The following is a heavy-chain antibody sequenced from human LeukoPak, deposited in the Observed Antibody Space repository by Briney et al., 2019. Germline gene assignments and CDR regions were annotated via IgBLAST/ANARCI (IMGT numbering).Heavy chain of an antibody. CDR2: IRYDGGNK. J-gene: IGHJ4*02. Sequence: PGGSLRLSCAASGFTFSSHGLQWVRQAPGKGLEWVAFIRYDGGNKYYADSVKGRFTISKDNSKDTLLLQMNSLRPEDTAVYYCAKDQQRFLEWSPSDYWGQGTLVTVSS. D-gene: IGHD3-3*01. CDR3: AKDQQRFLEWSPSDY. CDR1: GFTFSSHG. V-gene: IGHV3-30*02.